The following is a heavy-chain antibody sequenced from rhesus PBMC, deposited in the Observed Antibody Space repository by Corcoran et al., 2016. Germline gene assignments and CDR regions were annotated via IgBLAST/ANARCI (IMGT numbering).Heavy chain of an antibody. Sequence: QVQLQESGPGVVKPSETLSLTCAVSGGSISDSYRWSWIRQPPGKGLEWIGYIYGSTTSTNYNSSLKSQVTISKDTSKNQFSLTLSSVTAADTAVYYCARDRIYYYFDYWGQGVVVTVSS. CDR3: ARDRIYYYFDY. CDR1: GGSISDSYR. CDR2: IYGSTTST. V-gene: IGHV4S10*01. D-gene: IGHD2-2*01. J-gene: IGHJ4*01.